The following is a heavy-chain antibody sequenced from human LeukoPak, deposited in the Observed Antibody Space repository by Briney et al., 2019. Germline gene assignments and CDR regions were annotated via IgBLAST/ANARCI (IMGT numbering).Heavy chain of an antibody. CDR1: GYTFSSYD. CDR2: MNPNSGNT. V-gene: IGHV1-8*01. D-gene: IGHD1-26*01. Sequence: ASVKVSCKASGYTFSSYDINWVRQATGQGLEWMGWMNPNSGNTGYAQKFQGRVTMTRNTSISTAYMELNSLRSEDTAVYYCARGRRVGATISVYWGQGTLVTVSS. J-gene: IGHJ4*02. CDR3: ARGRRVGATISVY.